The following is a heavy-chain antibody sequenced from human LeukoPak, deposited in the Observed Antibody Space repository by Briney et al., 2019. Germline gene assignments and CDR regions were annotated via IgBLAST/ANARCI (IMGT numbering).Heavy chain of an antibody. CDR3: ARDWGYYYYYYYMDA. CDR1: GYTFTSYG. D-gene: IGHD7-27*01. V-gene: IGHV1-18*01. J-gene: IGHJ6*03. Sequence: ASVKVSCKASGYTFTSYGISWVRQAPGQGLEWMGWISAYNGNTNYAQKLQGRVTMTTDTSTSTAYMELRSLRSDDTAVYYCARDWGYYYYYYYMDAWGKGTTVTVSS. CDR2: ISAYNGNT.